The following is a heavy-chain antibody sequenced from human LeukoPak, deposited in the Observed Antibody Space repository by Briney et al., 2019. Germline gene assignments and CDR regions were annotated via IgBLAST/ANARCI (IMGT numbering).Heavy chain of an antibody. D-gene: IGHD7-27*01. Sequence: SETLSLTCAVYGGSFSGYYWSWIRQPPGKGLEWIGEINHSGSTNYNPSLKSRVTISVDTPKNQFSLKLSSVTAADTAVYYCARVRKPNWQSRDAFDIWGQGTMVTVSS. CDR3: ARVRKPNWQSRDAFDI. V-gene: IGHV4-34*01. CDR1: GGSFSGYY. J-gene: IGHJ3*02. CDR2: INHSGST.